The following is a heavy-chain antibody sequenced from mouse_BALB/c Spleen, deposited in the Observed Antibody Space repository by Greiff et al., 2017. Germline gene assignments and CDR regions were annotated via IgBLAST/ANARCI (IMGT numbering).Heavy chain of an antibody. CDR3: ARSDDYDVYAMDY. Sequence: DLVKPGASVKLSCKASGYTFTSYWINWIKQRPGQGLEWIGRIAPGSGSTYYNEMFKGKATLTVDTSSSTAYIQLSSLSSEDSAVYFCARSDDYDVYAMDYWGQGTSVTVSS. D-gene: IGHD2-4*01. J-gene: IGHJ4*01. CDR1: GYTFTSYW. CDR2: IAPGSGST. V-gene: IGHV1S41*01.